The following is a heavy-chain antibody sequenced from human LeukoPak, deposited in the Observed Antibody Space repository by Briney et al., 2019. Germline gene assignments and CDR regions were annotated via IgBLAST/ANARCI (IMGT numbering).Heavy chain of an antibody. CDR3: ARDATAHFDY. V-gene: IGHV3-74*01. Sequence: GGSLRLSCAASGFTFSSYDMSLVRQTPGEGLVWDAHINGDGSRTSYADSVRGGYTITRDNAKNTLFLQMNSLRAEDTAVYYCARDATAHFDYWGQGALVTVSS. CDR2: INGDGSRT. CDR1: GFTFSSYD. J-gene: IGHJ4*02. D-gene: IGHD2-15*01.